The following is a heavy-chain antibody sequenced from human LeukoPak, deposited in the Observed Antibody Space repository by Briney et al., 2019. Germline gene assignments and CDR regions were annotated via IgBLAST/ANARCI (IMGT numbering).Heavy chain of an antibody. CDR3: ARDANYDFWSGYYTRREPPSGRIFDY. D-gene: IGHD3-3*01. CDR1: DYTFTSYG. CDR2: ISAYNGNT. V-gene: IGHV1-18*01. J-gene: IGHJ4*02. Sequence: ASVKASCKASDYTFTSYGISWVRQAPGQGLEWMGWISAYNGNTNYAQKLQGRVTMTTDTSTSTAYMELRSLRSDDTAVYYCARDANYDFWSGYYTRREPPSGRIFDYWGQGTLVTVSS.